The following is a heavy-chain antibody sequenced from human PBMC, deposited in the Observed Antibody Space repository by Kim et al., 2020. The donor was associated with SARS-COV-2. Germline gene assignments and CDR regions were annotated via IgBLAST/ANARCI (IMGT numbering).Heavy chain of an antibody. CDR1: GGSISSYY. CDR3: ARGGGTMVRGVIFPFGRYGMDV. Sequence: SETLSLTCTVSGGSISSYYWSWIRQPPGKGLEWIGYIYYSGSTNYNPSLKSRVTISVDTSKNQFSLKLSSVTAAYTAVYYCARGGGTMVRGVIFPFGRYGMDVWGQGTTVTVSS. J-gene: IGHJ6*02. D-gene: IGHD3-10*01. V-gene: IGHV4-59*13. CDR2: IYYSGST.